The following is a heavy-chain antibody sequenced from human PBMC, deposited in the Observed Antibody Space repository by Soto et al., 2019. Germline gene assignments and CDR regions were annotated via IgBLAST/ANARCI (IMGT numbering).Heavy chain of an antibody. J-gene: IGHJ6*02. CDR3: ARDLGILTGYSLYYYYGMDV. Sequence: PSQTLSLTCAISGDSVSSNSAAWNWIRQSPSRGLEWLGRTYYGSKWYNDYAVSVKSRITINPDTSKNQFSLQLNSVTPEDTAVYYCARDLGILTGYSLYYYYGMDVWGQGNTVTVSS. CDR1: GDSVSSNSAA. D-gene: IGHD3-9*01. CDR2: TYYGSKWYN. V-gene: IGHV6-1*01.